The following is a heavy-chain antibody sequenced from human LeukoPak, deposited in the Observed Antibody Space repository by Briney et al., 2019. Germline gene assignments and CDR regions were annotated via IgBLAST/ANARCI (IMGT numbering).Heavy chain of an antibody. D-gene: IGHD3-10*01. V-gene: IGHV3-30*18. Sequence: GGSHRLSCEASGFTFSSYGMHWVRQAPGRGLEWVALITYDGYYKYYADSVKGRFTISSDNSKNTLYLHMNNLRPEDTAVYYCAKDRSAMVRASPMDSWGQGTLVIVSS. CDR3: AKDRSAMVRASPMDS. CDR1: GFTFSSYG. CDR2: ITYDGYYK. J-gene: IGHJ4*02.